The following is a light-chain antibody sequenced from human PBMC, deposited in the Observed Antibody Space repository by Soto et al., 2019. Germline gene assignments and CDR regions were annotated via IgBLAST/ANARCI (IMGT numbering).Light chain of an antibody. CDR3: CSYASSTTFSFV. CDR2: EGS. CDR1: SSDVGSYNL. V-gene: IGLV2-23*03. J-gene: IGLJ1*01. Sequence: SVVTQPGSVSGSTGLSITISYTGTSSDVGSYNLVSWYQQHPGKAPKLVIYEGSKRPSGVSNRFSGSQSGNTASLTISGLQAEDEADYFCCSYASSTTFSFVFGTGTKVTVL.